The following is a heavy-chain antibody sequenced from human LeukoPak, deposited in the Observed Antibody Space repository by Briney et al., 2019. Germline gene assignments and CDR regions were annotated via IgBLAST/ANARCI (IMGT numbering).Heavy chain of an antibody. CDR3: ATDYDFWSGYYSFHDAFDI. Sequence: PGGSLRLSCAASGFTFSYYAMHWVRQAPGKGLEYVSAISANGGSTYYANSVKGRFTISRDNSKNTLYLQMNSLRAEDTAVYYCATDYDFWSGYYSFHDAFDIWGQGTMVTVSS. CDR1: GFTFSYYA. V-gene: IGHV3-64*01. J-gene: IGHJ3*02. D-gene: IGHD3-3*01. CDR2: ISANGGST.